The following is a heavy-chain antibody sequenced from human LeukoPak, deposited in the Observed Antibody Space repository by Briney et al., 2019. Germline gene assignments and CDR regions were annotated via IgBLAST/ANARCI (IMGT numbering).Heavy chain of an antibody. D-gene: IGHD6-19*01. CDR3: ARGVTAGWYRDFQH. CDR1: GVSINTYF. J-gene: IGHJ1*01. V-gene: IGHV4-59*07. CDR2: VYYSGST. Sequence: PSDTLSLTCTVSGVSINTYFWSCIRQPPGKRLEWIGYVYYSGSTNYHPSLKSRVTISVDTSKNQFSLKLSSVTAADTAVYYCARGVTAGWYRDFQHWGQGTLVTVSS.